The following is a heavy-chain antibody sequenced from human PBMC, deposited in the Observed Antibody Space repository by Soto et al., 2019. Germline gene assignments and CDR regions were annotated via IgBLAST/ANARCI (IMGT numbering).Heavy chain of an antibody. V-gene: IGHV1-69*06. D-gene: IGHD3-16*02. CDR3: ARVVYDYVWGSYRNFDY. Sequence: GASVKVSCKASGGTFSSYAISWVRQAPGQGLEWMGGIIPIFGTANYAQKFQGRVTITADKSTSTAYMELSSLRSEDTAVYYCARVVYDYVWGSYRNFDYWGQGTLVTVS. CDR1: GGTFSSYA. CDR2: IIPIFGTA. J-gene: IGHJ4*02.